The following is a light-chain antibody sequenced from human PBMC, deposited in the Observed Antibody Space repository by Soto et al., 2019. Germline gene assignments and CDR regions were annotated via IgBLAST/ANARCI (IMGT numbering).Light chain of an antibody. V-gene: IGKV1-5*03. Sequence: IQMTQSPSTLSGSVGDRVTITCRASQTISRWLDWYQQKPGKAPKLLIYKASTLKSGVPSRFSGSGSGTEFTLTISSLQPDDFATYYCQHYNSYSEAFGQGTKVELK. J-gene: IGKJ1*01. CDR1: QTISRW. CDR2: KAS. CDR3: QHYNSYSEA.